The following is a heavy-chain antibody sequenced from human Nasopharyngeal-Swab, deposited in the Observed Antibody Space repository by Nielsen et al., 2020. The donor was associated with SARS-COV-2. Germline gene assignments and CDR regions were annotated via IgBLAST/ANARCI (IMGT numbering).Heavy chain of an antibody. D-gene: IGHD6-13*01. Sequence: WIRQPPGKGLEWIGYIYYTGSTYCNPSLKSRVTISVDTSKNQFSLKLTSVTAADAAVYSCARYPSSRWSSYGMDVWGQGTTVTVSS. V-gene: IGHV4-31*02. CDR3: ARYPSSRWSSYGMDV. CDR2: IYYTGST. J-gene: IGHJ6*02.